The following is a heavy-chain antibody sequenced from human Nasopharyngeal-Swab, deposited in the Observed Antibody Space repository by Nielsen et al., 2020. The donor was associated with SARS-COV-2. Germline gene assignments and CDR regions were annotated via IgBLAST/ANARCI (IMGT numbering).Heavy chain of an antibody. J-gene: IGHJ4*02. Sequence: GGSLRLSCVASGFTFSSYAMSWVRQAPGKGLEWVSAISRSGGSTYYADSLKGRFTISRDNSKNTLYLQMNSLRAEDTAVYYFANSRTSYDILTGYYIGLSFDYWGQGTLVTVSS. V-gene: IGHV3-23*01. D-gene: IGHD3-9*01. CDR2: ISRSGGST. CDR1: GFTFSSYA. CDR3: ANSRTSYDILTGYYIGLSFDY.